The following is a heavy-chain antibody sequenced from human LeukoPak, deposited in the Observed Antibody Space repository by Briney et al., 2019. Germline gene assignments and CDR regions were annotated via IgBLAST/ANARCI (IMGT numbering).Heavy chain of an antibody. CDR3: ARAARQSDF. D-gene: IGHD6-6*01. CDR1: GFTFSNYW. Sequence: GGSLRLSCAASGFTFSNYWMTWVRQAPGKGREWVANIKQDESEKYYVDSVKGRFTISRDNAKNSLYLQMNSLRVEDTAVYYCARAARQSDFWGQGTLVTVSS. V-gene: IGHV3-7*01. J-gene: IGHJ4*02. CDR2: IKQDESEK.